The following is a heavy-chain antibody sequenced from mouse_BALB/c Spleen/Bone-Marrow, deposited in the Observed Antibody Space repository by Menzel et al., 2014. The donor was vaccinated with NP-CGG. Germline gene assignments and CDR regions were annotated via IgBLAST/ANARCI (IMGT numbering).Heavy chain of an antibody. CDR3: AREGDYDGFAY. CDR1: GYTFTSYW. Sequence: QVQLQQSGAELAKPGASVKMSCKASGYTFTSYWLHWVKQRPGQGLEWIGYINPSTGYTEYNQKFKDKATLTADKSSSTAYMQLSSLTSEDSAVYYCAREGDYDGFAYWGQGTPVTVSA. CDR2: INPSTGYT. V-gene: IGHV1-7*01. J-gene: IGHJ3*01. D-gene: IGHD2-4*01.